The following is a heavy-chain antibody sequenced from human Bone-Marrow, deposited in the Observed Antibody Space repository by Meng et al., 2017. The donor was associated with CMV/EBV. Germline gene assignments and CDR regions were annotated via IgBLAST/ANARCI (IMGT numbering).Heavy chain of an antibody. CDR1: GGSISSSSYY. Sequence: SETLSLTCTVSGGSISSSSYYWGWIRQPPGKGLEWIGSIYYSGSTYYNPSLKSRVTISVDTSKNQFSLKLSSVTAADTAVYYCAIVVVIANWFDPWGHGTLVTVSS. D-gene: IGHD3-22*01. J-gene: IGHJ5*02. CDR2: IYYSGST. CDR3: AIVVVIANWFDP. V-gene: IGHV4-39*07.